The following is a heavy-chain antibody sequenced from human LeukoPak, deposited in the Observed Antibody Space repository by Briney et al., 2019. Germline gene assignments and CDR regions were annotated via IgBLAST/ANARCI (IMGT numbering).Heavy chain of an antibody. CDR2: IYSGGST. V-gene: IGHV3-53*01. CDR3: ARDPYYYESSGYFFGAFDI. J-gene: IGHJ3*02. Sequence: PGGSLRLSCAASGFTVSSNYMSWVRQAPGKGLEWVSVIYSGGSTYYADSVKGRFTISRDNSKNTLYLQMNSLRAEDTAVYYCARDPYYYESSGYFFGAFDIWGQGTMVTVSS. CDR1: GFTVSSNY. D-gene: IGHD3-22*01.